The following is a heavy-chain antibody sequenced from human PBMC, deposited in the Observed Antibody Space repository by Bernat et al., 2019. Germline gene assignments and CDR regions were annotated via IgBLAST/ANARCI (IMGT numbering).Heavy chain of an antibody. J-gene: IGHJ3*02. CDR1: GFTFSDHY. CDR3: ARAQFIDYGDMIVLPTEGALDI. V-gene: IGHV3-11*01. D-gene: IGHD4-17*01. CDR2: MSSSGNTI. Sequence: QVQLVESGGGLVKPGGSLRLSCAASGFTFSDHYMSWIRQAPGKGLEWLSYMSSSGNTIYYADSVKGRFTISSDNAENSLSLQMNRLRAEDTAVYYCARAQFIDYGDMIVLPTEGALDIWGQGTMVTVSS.